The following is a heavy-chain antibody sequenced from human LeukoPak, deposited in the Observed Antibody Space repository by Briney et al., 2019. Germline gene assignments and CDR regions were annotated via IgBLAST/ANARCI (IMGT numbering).Heavy chain of an antibody. J-gene: IGHJ6*02. CDR3: ARDKGDYGDYDSYYYGMDV. CDR1: GFTFSSYE. CDR2: ISSSGSTI. V-gene: IGHV3-48*03. D-gene: IGHD4-17*01. Sequence: GRSLRFSCAASGFTFSSYEMNWVRQAPGKGLEWVSYISSSGSTIYYADSVKGRFTISRDNAKNSLYLQMNSLRAEDTAVYYCARDKGDYGDYDSYYYGMDVWGQGTTVTVSS.